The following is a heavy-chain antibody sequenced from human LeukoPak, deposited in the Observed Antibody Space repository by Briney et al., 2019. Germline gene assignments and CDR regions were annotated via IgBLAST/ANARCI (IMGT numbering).Heavy chain of an antibody. V-gene: IGHV4-59*11. D-gene: IGHD6-19*01. CDR2: IYFDGTT. CDR3: ARGRPNSSGWYGAYYYHIDV. CDR1: GDSLSSRY. J-gene: IGHJ6*03. Sequence: SETLSLTCKVSGDSLSSRYWSWIRQPPGKGLEWIGYIYFDGTTNYNPSPRSRVSMSVDTSKNLLSLKVTSITPADTAVYYCARGRPNSSGWYGAYYYHIDVWGSGTTVVVSS.